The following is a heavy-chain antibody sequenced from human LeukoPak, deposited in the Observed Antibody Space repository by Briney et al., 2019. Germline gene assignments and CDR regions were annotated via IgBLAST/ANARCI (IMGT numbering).Heavy chain of an antibody. D-gene: IGHD6-19*01. CDR2: MNPNSGNT. CDR3: AKDLEQSYSGWSTSYDA. J-gene: IGHJ5*02. Sequence: ASVKVSCKASGYTFTSYDINWVRQATGQGLEWMGWMNPNSGNTGYAQKFQGRVTMTRNTSISTAYMELSSLRSEDTAVYYCAKDLEQSYSGWSTSYDAWGQGTLVTVSS. CDR1: GYTFTSYD. V-gene: IGHV1-8*01.